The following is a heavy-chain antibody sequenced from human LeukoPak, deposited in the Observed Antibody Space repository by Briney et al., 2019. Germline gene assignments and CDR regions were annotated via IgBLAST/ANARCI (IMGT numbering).Heavy chain of an antibody. CDR3: ASVRHDPLEYYYYVDV. CDR1: GGSISSYY. D-gene: IGHD2/OR15-2a*01. V-gene: IGHV4-59*12. CDR2: IYYSGST. Sequence: SETLSLTCTVSGGSISSYYWSWIRQPPGKGLEWIGYIYYSGSTNYNPSLKSRVTISVDTSKNQSSLRLASVTAADTAVYYCASVRHDPLEYYYYVDVWGKGTTVTVSS. J-gene: IGHJ6*03.